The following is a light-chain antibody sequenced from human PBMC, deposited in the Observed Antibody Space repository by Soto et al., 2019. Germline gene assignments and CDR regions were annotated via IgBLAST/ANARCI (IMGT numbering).Light chain of an antibody. CDR3: SSYAGSDNPYV. CDR1: SGDVGGYDY. V-gene: IGLV2-8*01. Sequence: TISCTGTSGDVGGYDYVSWYQQHPGKAPKLMIYEVTKRPLGVPDRFSGSKSGNTASLTVSGLQAEDEADYYCSSYAGSDNPYVFGTGTKV. J-gene: IGLJ1*01. CDR2: EVT.